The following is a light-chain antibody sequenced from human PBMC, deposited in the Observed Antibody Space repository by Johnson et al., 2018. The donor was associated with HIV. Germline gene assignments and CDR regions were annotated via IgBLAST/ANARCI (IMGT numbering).Light chain of an antibody. Sequence: QSVLTQPPSVSAAPGQKVTISCSGSSSNIGNNYVSWYQQLPGTAPKLLIYDNNKRPSGIPDRFYGSKSGTSATLGITGLQTGDEADYYCGTWDSSLSAYVCGTGTKVTFL. CDR3: GTWDSSLSAYV. CDR2: DNN. V-gene: IGLV1-51*01. CDR1: SSNIGNNY. J-gene: IGLJ1*01.